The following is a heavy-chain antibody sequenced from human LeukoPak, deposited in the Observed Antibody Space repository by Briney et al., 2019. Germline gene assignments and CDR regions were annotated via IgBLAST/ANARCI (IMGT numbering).Heavy chain of an antibody. CDR3: ARDYGSTSWKPDY. V-gene: IGHV3-30*04. CDR2: ISYDGSNK. J-gene: IGHJ4*02. Sequence: GGSLRLSCAASGFTFSSYAMHWVRQAPGKGLEWVAVISYDGSNKYYADSVKGRFTISRDNSKNTLYLQMNSLRAEDTAVYYCARDYGSTSWKPDYCGQGTLVTVSS. D-gene: IGHD2-2*01. CDR1: GFTFSSYA.